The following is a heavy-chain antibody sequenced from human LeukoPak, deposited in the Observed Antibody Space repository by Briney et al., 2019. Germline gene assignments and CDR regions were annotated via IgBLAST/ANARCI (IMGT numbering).Heavy chain of an antibody. Sequence: SETLSLTCTVSGGSISSYSWSWIRQPPGKGLEWIGYIYHSGSTYYNPSLKSRVTISVDRSKNQFSLKLSSVTAADTAVYYCARVDDYVWGSYRYFYYWGQGTLVTVSS. CDR2: IYHSGST. CDR1: GGSISSYS. D-gene: IGHD3-16*02. CDR3: ARVDDYVWGSYRYFYY. V-gene: IGHV4-59*12. J-gene: IGHJ4*02.